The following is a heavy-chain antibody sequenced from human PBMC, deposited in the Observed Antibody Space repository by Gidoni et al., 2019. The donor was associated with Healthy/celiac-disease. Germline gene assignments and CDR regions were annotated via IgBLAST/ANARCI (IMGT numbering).Heavy chain of an antibody. V-gene: IGHV1-24*01. CDR2: FDPEDGET. Sequence: QVQLVQSGAEVKKPGASVKVSCTVSGYTLHELSMHWVRQAPGKGLEWMGGFDPEDGETIYAQKFQGRVTMTEDTSTDTAYMELSSLRSEDTAVYYCATDLPPYYGSGLGYGMDVWGQGTTVTVSS. CDR3: ATDLPPYYGSGLGYGMDV. CDR1: GYTLHELS. J-gene: IGHJ6*02. D-gene: IGHD3-10*01.